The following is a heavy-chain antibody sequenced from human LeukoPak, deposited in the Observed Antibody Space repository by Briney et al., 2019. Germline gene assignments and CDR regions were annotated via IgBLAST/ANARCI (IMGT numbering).Heavy chain of an antibody. CDR2: IYPGDSDT. CDR3: ARAHCSGGSCGGYFDY. V-gene: IGHV5-51*01. D-gene: IGHD2-15*01. Sequence: GESLKISCKGSGYSFTSYWIGWVRQMPRKGLEWMGIIYPGDSDTRYSPSFQGQVTISADKSISTAYLQWSSLKASDTAMYYCARAHCSGGSCGGYFDYWGQGTLVTVSS. J-gene: IGHJ4*02. CDR1: GYSFTSYW.